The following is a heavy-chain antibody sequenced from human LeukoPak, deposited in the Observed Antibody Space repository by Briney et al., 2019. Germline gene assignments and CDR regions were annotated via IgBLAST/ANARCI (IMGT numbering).Heavy chain of an antibody. D-gene: IGHD3-10*01. Sequence: SETLSLTCTVSGASMSSYYWSWIRQPPGKGLEWIGYIYYRGSTNYNPSLNSRVTISVDTSKNQFSLKLSSVTAADTAVYYCARVKAIRIRGVLISDYFDYWGQGTLVTVSS. CDR2: IYYRGST. V-gene: IGHV4-59*01. CDR1: GASMSSYY. CDR3: ARVKAIRIRGVLISDYFDY. J-gene: IGHJ4*02.